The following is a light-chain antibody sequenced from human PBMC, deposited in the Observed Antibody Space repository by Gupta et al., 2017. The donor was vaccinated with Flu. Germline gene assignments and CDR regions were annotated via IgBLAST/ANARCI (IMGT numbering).Light chain of an antibody. CDR2: EVS. J-gene: IGLJ1*01. Sequence: QSALTQPPSVSGSPGQSVTISCTGTSSDVGTYNRVSWYQQSPGTAPKLMIYEVSHRPSGVPDRFSGSKSGNTASLTISGLQGEDEADYYCSSYTSNYTYVFGTGTKVTVL. V-gene: IGLV2-18*02. CDR1: SSDVGTYNR. CDR3: SSYTSNYTYV.